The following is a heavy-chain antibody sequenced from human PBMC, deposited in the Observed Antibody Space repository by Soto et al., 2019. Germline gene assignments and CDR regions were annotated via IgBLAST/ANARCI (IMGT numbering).Heavy chain of an antibody. J-gene: IGHJ4*02. CDR1: GYTFTGYY. D-gene: IGHD6-19*01. CDR2: INPNIGDT. Sequence: ASVKVSCKASGYTFTGYYMHWVRQAPGQGLEWMGWINPNIGDTNYAQKFQGRVTMTRDTSITTAYMELSGLRSDDTAVYYCATSSDWSPLLDYWGQGTLVTVSS. V-gene: IGHV1-2*02. CDR3: ATSSDWSPLLDY.